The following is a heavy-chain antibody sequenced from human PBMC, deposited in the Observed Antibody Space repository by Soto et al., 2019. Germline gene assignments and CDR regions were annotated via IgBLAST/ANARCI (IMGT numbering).Heavy chain of an antibody. CDR2: ISGSGGST. J-gene: IGHJ5*02. CDR1: GFTVSSAY. Sequence: EVQLVESGGGLIQPGGSLRLSCAASGFTVSSAYMTWVRQAPGKGLEWVSVISGSGGSTYYADSVKGRFTISRDNSKNTLYLQMNSLRAEDTAVYYCAKSSGGYKNWFDPWGQGTLVTVSS. CDR3: AKSSGGYKNWFDP. D-gene: IGHD1-26*01. V-gene: IGHV3-23*04.